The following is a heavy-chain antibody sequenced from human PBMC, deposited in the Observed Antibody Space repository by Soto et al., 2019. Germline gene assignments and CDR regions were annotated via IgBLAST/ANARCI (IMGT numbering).Heavy chain of an antibody. CDR3: ARGAAAATIRWYYYYGMDV. CDR2: INHSGST. D-gene: IGHD6-13*01. Sequence: SATLSLTCAVYGGSFSGYYWSWIRQPPGKGLEWIGEINHSGSTNYNPSLKSRVTISVDTSKNQFSLKLSSVTAADTAVYYCARGAAAATIRWYYYYGMDVWGQGTTVTVSS. V-gene: IGHV4-34*01. J-gene: IGHJ6*02. CDR1: GGSFSGYY.